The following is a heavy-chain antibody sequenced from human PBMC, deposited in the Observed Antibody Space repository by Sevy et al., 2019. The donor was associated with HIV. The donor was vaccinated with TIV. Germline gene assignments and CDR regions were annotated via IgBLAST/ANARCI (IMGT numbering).Heavy chain of an antibody. CDR1: GGTFSSYA. CDR3: ARRDRSGWSSHYYYYMDV. Sequence: ASVKVSCKASGGTFSSYAISWVRQAPGQGLEWMGGTIPILGIANYAQKFQGRVTITADKSTSTAYMELSSLRSEDTAVYYCARRDRSGWSSHYYYYMDVWGKGTTVTVSS. V-gene: IGHV1-69*10. J-gene: IGHJ6*03. D-gene: IGHD6-19*01. CDR2: TIPILGIA.